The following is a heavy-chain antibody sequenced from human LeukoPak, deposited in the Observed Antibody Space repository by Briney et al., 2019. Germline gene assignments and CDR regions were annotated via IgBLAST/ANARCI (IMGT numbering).Heavy chain of an antibody. CDR2: IYSGGST. CDR1: GFSVSSNY. CDR3: ARDAPPIVATPIDH. V-gene: IGHV3-66*01. J-gene: IGHJ4*02. Sequence: GGSLRLSCAASGFSVSSNYMSWVRQTPGKGLEWVSVIYSGGSTYYADSVKGRFTISRDNSKNTVYLQMNSLRAEDTAVYYCARDAPPIVATPIDHWGQGTLVTVSS. D-gene: IGHD5-12*01.